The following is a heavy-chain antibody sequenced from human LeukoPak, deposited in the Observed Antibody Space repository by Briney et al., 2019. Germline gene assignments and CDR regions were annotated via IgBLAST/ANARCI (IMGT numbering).Heavy chain of an antibody. D-gene: IGHD3/OR15-3a*01. J-gene: IGHJ4*02. CDR3: ARDLGLSLDY. Sequence: PSETLSLTCTVSGAPIRGYYWAWIRQPAGEPLEWIGRIFASGGTNYNPSLKSRVTMSVDTSKNQFSLKLSSVTAADTAVYYCARDLGLSLDYWGQGTLVTVSS. V-gene: IGHV4-4*07. CDR1: GAPIRGYY. CDR2: IFASGGT.